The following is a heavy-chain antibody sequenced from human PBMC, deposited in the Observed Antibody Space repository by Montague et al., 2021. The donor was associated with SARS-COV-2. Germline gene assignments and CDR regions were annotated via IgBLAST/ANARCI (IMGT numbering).Heavy chain of an antibody. D-gene: IGHD3-10*01. J-gene: IGHJ6*02. Sequence: SETLSFTCTVSGGSISSSSYYWGWIRQPPGRGLEWIGSIYYSGSTYYNESLKSQVTISVDTSKNQFSLKLSSVTAADTAVYYCARLSNYYGSGSYYPHNYYYYGMDVWGQGTTVTVSS. CDR3: ARLSNYYGSGSYYPHNYYYYGMDV. V-gene: IGHV4-39*01. CDR1: GGSISSSSYY. CDR2: IYYSGST.